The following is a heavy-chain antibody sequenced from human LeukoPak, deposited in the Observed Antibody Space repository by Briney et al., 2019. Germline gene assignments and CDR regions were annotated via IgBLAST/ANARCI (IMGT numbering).Heavy chain of an antibody. CDR1: GDSITTNS. CDR2: ISASGRT. Sequence: SETLSLTCTVSGDSITTNSWTWIRQPPAPRMGLQWLGDISASGRTNYNPFLGSRVTMSVDTPKNQVSLRLTSVTATDTAVYFCARHRRDSSGHYSFDSWGQGTLVTVSS. V-gene: IGHV4-4*09. J-gene: IGHJ4*02. D-gene: IGHD3-22*01. CDR3: ARHRRDSSGHYSFDS.